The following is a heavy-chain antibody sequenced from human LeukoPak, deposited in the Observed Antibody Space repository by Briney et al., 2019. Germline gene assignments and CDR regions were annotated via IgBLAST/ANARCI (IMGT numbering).Heavy chain of an antibody. CDR2: ISSSSSTI. V-gene: IGHV3-48*01. CDR1: GFTFNTYS. J-gene: IGHJ5*02. D-gene: IGHD2-21*02. Sequence: GGSLRLSCAASGFTFNTYSMNWVRQAPGKGLEWVSFISSSSSTIYYADSVKGRFTISRDNSKNTLYLQMNSLRAEDTAVYYCARLVTASNWFDPWGQGTLVTVSS. CDR3: ARLVTASNWFDP.